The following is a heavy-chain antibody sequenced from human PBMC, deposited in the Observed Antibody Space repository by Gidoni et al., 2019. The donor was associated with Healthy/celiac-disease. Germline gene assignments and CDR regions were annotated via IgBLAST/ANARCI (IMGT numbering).Heavy chain of an antibody. J-gene: IGHJ5*02. V-gene: IGHV3-23*01. Sequence: EVQLLESGGGLVQPGGSLRLSCAASGFPFSRYAMSWVRQAPGKGLEWVSASSGSGGSTYYADSVKGRFTISRDNSKNTLYLQMNSLRAEDTAVYYCAKEGGRTLFTALGFGAWFNPWGQGTLVTVSS. CDR3: AKEGGRTLFTALGFGAWFNP. CDR2: SSGSGGST. CDR1: GFPFSRYA. D-gene: IGHD3-10*01.